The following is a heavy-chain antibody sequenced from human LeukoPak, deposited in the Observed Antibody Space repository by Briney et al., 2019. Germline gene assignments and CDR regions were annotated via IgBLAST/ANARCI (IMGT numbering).Heavy chain of an antibody. CDR3: ARDGQNWDY. V-gene: IGHV4-38-2*02. CDR1: GYSITSGYY. J-gene: IGHJ4*02. CDR2: IYHSGST. Sequence: KPSETLSLTRTVSGYSITSGYYWGWIRQPPGKGLEWIGSIYHSGSTYYNPSLKSRVTISVDTSKNQFSLKLTSVTAADTAVYYCARDGQNWDYWGQGTLVTVSS. D-gene: IGHD2/OR15-2a*01.